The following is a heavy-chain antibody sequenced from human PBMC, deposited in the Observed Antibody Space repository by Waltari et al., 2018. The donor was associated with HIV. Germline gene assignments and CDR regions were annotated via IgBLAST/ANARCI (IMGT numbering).Heavy chain of an antibody. V-gene: IGHV4-39*01. CDR2: IYYSGST. J-gene: IGHJ4*02. D-gene: IGHD3-22*01. CDR3: ARHSLTYYYDSSGYSVAFDY. Sequence: ETLSLTCTVSGGSISSSSYYWGWIRQPPGKGLEWIGSIYYSGSTYYNPSLKSRVTISVDTSKNQFSLKLSSVTAADTAVYYCARHSLTYYYDSSGYSVAFDYWGQGTLVTVSS. CDR1: GGSISSSSYY.